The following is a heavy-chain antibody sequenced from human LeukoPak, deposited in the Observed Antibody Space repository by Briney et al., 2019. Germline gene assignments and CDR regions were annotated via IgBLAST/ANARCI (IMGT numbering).Heavy chain of an antibody. CDR2: MNPNSGNT. CDR3: ARDYYDSSGYSGQYNWFDP. V-gene: IGHV1-8*01. Sequence: ASVKVSCKASGYTFTSYDINWVRQATGQGLEWMGWMNPNSGNTGYAQKFQGRVTMTRNTSISTAYMELSSLRSEDTAVYYCARDYYDSSGYSGQYNWFDPWGQGTLVTVSS. J-gene: IGHJ5*02. D-gene: IGHD3-22*01. CDR1: GYTFTSYD.